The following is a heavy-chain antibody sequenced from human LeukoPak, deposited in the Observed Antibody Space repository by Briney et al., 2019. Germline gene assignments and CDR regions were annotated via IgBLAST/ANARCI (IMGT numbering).Heavy chain of an antibody. CDR2: ISGSGGST. V-gene: IGHV3-23*01. CDR3: AKGALGCSSTSCYVSGDYFDY. D-gene: IGHD2-2*01. Sequence: PGGSLRLSCAASGFTFSGNAMSWVRQAPGKGLEWVSAISGSGGSTYYADSVKGRFTISRDNSKNTLYLQMNSLRAEDTAVYYCAKGALGCSSTSCYVSGDYFDYWGQGTLVTVSS. J-gene: IGHJ4*02. CDR1: GFTFSGNA.